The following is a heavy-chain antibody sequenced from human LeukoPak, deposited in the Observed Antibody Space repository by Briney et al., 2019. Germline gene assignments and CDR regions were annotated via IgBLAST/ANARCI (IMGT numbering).Heavy chain of an antibody. V-gene: IGHV3-53*01. CDR2: IYSGGST. D-gene: IGHD3-10*01. CDR1: GFTVSSNY. Sequence: PGGSLRLSCAASGFTVSSNYMSWVRQAPGKGLEWVSVIYSGGSTYYADSVKGRFTISRDNSKNTLYLQMNSLRAEDTAVYYCAMYYGSGSYGSDYWGQGTLVTVSS. CDR3: AMYYGSGSYGSDY. J-gene: IGHJ4*02.